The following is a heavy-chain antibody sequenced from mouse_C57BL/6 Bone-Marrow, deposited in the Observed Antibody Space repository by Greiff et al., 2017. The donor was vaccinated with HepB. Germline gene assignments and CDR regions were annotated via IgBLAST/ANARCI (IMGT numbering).Heavy chain of an antibody. V-gene: IGHV3-6*01. CDR3: ARGLGYYGSRGGY. Sequence: EVKLQESGPGLVKPSQSLSLTCSVTGYSITSGYYWNWIRQFPGNKLEWMGYISYDGSNNYNPSLKNRISITRDTSKNQFFLKLNSVTTEDTATYYCARGLGYYGSRGGYWGQGTTLTVSS. CDR1: GYSITSGYY. J-gene: IGHJ2*01. CDR2: ISYDGSN. D-gene: IGHD1-1*01.